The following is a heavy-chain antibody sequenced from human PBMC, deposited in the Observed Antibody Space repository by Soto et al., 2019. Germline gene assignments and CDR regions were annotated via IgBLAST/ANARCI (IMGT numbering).Heavy chain of an antibody. Sequence: EVQLLESGGGLVQPGGSLRLSCAASGFTFSTYAMDWVRQAPGKGLEWVSSLSDNGGTTYYADSVKGRFTISRDNSKNKLYLQMNSLRADDTAVYYCAKNRPTWIQLWSLDYWGQGTLVTVSS. CDR2: LSDNGGTT. J-gene: IGHJ4*02. CDR1: GFTFSTYA. V-gene: IGHV3-23*01. D-gene: IGHD5-18*01. CDR3: AKNRPTWIQLWSLDY.